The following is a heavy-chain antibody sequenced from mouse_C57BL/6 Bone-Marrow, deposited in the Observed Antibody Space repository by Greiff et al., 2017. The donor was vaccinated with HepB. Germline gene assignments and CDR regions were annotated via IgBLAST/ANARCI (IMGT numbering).Heavy chain of an antibody. Sequence: VQLKESGPGMVKPSQSLSLTCTVTGYSITSGYDWHWIRHFPGNKLEWMGYISYSGSTNYNPSLKSRISITHDTSKNHFFLKLNSVTTEDTATYYCARDREGSLDYWGQGTTLTVSS. D-gene: IGHD3-3*01. CDR3: ARDREGSLDY. CDR1: GYSITSGYD. V-gene: IGHV3-1*01. J-gene: IGHJ2*01. CDR2: ISYSGST.